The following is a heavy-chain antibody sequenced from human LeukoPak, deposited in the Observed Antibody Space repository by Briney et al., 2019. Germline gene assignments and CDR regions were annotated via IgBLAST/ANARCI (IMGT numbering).Heavy chain of an antibody. Sequence: ASVKVSCKASGYTFTGYYMHWVRQAPGQGLEWMGRINPNSGGTNYAQKFQGRVTMTTDTSTSTVYMELRSLRSDDTAVYYCARDPKNRFTGMDVWGQGTTVTVSS. CDR1: GYTFTGYY. V-gene: IGHV1-2*06. CDR2: INPNSGGT. CDR3: ARDPKNRFTGMDV. J-gene: IGHJ6*02. D-gene: IGHD1-14*01.